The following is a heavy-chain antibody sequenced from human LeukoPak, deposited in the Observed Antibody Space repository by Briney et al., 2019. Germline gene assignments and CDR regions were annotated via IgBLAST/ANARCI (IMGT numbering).Heavy chain of an antibody. J-gene: IGHJ4*02. CDR3: ARGYTAYSTMVRGNLDY. Sequence: SETLSLTCAVYGGSFSGYYWSWIRQPPGKGLEWIGEINHSGSTNYNPSLKSRVTISVDTSKNQFSLKLSSVTAADTAVYYCARGYTAYSTMVRGNLDYWGQGTLVTVSS. V-gene: IGHV4-34*01. CDR1: GGSFSGYY. D-gene: IGHD3-10*01. CDR2: INHSGST.